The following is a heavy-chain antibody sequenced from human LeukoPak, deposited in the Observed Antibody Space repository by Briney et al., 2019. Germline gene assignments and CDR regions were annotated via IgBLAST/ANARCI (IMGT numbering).Heavy chain of an antibody. V-gene: IGHV4-30-2*01. J-gene: IGHJ3*02. Sequence: SETLSLTCAVSGGSISSGGYSWSWIRQPPGKGLEWIGYIYRSGSTYYNPSLKSRVTISVDRSKNQFSLKLSSVTAADTAVYYCARRENYYDSSGCYYGAFDIWGQGTMVTVSS. CDR2: IYRSGST. CDR1: GGSISSGGYS. CDR3: ARRENYYDSSGCYYGAFDI. D-gene: IGHD3-22*01.